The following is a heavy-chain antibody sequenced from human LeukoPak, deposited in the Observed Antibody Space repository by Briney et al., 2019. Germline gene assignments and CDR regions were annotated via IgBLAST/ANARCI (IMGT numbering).Heavy chain of an antibody. CDR3: VKADSGYDLLFDY. D-gene: IGHD5-12*01. Sequence: PAGSLRLSCAASGFTFSSYAMNWVRQAPGKGLEWVSGISGSGGSTYYADSVKGWFTISRDNSKNTLYLQMNSLRAEDTAVYYCVKADSGYDLLFDYWGQGTLVTVSS. V-gene: IGHV3-23*01. CDR1: GFTFSSYA. CDR2: ISGSGGST. J-gene: IGHJ4*02.